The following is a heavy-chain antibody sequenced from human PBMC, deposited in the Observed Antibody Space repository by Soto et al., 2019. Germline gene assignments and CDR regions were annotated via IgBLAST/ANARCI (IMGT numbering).Heavy chain of an antibody. CDR3: ASVKGIAAAGTIDY. J-gene: IGHJ4*02. Sequence: QVQLVQSGAEVTKPGASVKVSCKASGYTFTSYDINWVRQATGQGLEWMGWMNPNSGNTGYAQKFQGRVTIARTTSIITAYMELSSLRSEDTAVYYCASVKGIAAAGTIDYWGQGTLVTVSS. D-gene: IGHD6-13*01. CDR1: GYTFTSYD. V-gene: IGHV1-8*01. CDR2: MNPNSGNT.